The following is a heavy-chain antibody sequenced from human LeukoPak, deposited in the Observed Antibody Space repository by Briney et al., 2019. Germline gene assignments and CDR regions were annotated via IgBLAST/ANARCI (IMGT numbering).Heavy chain of an antibody. D-gene: IGHD3-3*02. J-gene: IGHJ6*03. Sequence: ASVKVSCKASGYTFTGYYMHWVRQAPGQGLEWMGWINPKRGDTNYAQKFQGRVTMTRDTSISTVYMEVSRLRSDDTAIYYCASGRTIFYNYMDVWGKGTTVTISS. V-gene: IGHV1-2*02. CDR1: GYTFTGYY. CDR3: ASGRTIFYNYMDV. CDR2: INPKRGDT.